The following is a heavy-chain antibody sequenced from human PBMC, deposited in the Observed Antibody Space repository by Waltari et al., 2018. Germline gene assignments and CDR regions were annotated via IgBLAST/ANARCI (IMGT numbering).Heavy chain of an antibody. J-gene: IGHJ6*02. CDR1: GGSISSSSYY. CDR3: ARWRGSIYGMDV. CDR2: IYYSGST. D-gene: IGHD3-3*01. Sequence: QLQLQESGPGLVKPSETLSLTCPVSGGSISSSSYYWGWIRQPPGKVLEWIGSIYYSGSTYYNPSLKSRVTISVDTSKNQFSLKLSSVTAADTAVYYCARWRGSIYGMDVWGQGTTVTVSS. V-gene: IGHV4-39*01.